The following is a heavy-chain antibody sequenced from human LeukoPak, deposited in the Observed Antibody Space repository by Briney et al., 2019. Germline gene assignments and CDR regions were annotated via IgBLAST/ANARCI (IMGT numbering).Heavy chain of an antibody. J-gene: IGHJ4*02. CDR1: GYTLTNFG. Sequence: ASLKVSCKTSGYTLTNFGISWVRQAPGQGLEWMGWISAYNGNTNYAQKLQGRVTMTTDTSTTTAYMELRSLRSDDTAVYYCARAHGYDSSGYSEAYFDYWGQGTLVTVSS. V-gene: IGHV1-18*01. CDR3: ARAHGYDSSGYSEAYFDY. CDR2: ISAYNGNT. D-gene: IGHD3-22*01.